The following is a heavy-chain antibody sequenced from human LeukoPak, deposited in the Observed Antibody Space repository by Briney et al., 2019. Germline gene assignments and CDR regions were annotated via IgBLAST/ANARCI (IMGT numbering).Heavy chain of an antibody. D-gene: IGHD5-18*01. J-gene: IGHJ4*02. CDR3: ASGYTYGYLFDY. CDR2: IKQDGNEK. Sequence: GGSLRLSCAASGFTISSYWMSWVRQAPGKGLEWVANIKQDGNEKYYVDSVKGRFTISRDNPKNSLYLQMNSLRAEDTAVYYCASGYTYGYLFDYWGQGTLVTVSS. V-gene: IGHV3-7*01. CDR1: GFTISSYW.